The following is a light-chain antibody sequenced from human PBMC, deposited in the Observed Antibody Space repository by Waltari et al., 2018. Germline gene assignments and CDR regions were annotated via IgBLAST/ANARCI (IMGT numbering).Light chain of an antibody. CDR3: QQRGNWIT. Sequence: EIVFTQSPGTLSLSPGERATLSCRASQSVHNYLAWYQQKPGQAPRLLIYNALHRATGIPARFSGSGSGTDFTLTISRLQPEDFGVYYCQQRGNWITFGQGTRLEIK. J-gene: IGKJ5*01. V-gene: IGKV3-11*01. CDR2: NAL. CDR1: QSVHNY.